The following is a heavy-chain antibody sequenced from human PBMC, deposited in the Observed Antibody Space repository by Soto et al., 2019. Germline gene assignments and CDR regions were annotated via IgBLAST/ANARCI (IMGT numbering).Heavy chain of an antibody. CDR1: GGSISSYY. V-gene: IGHV4-59*08. J-gene: IGHJ3*02. CDR2: IYYSGST. D-gene: IGHD5-12*01. Sequence: SETLSLTCTVSGGSISSYYWSWIRQPPGKGLEWIGYIYYSGSTNYNPSLKSRVTISVDTSKNQFSPKLSSVTAADTAVYYCATHRPAAIVATKDDAFDIWGQGTMVTVS. CDR3: ATHRPAAIVATKDDAFDI.